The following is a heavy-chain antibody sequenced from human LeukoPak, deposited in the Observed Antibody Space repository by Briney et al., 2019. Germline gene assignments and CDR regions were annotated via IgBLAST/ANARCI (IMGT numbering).Heavy chain of an antibody. Sequence: GGSLRLSCAASGFTFSSYAMHWVRQAPGKGLEYVSAISSNGGSTYYANSVKGRFTISRDNSKNTLYLQMGSLRAEDMAVYYCARANSGSYLYNWFDPWGQGTLVTVSP. J-gene: IGHJ5*02. CDR2: ISSNGGST. CDR3: ARANSGSYLYNWFDP. V-gene: IGHV3-64*01. CDR1: GFTFSSYA. D-gene: IGHD3-10*01.